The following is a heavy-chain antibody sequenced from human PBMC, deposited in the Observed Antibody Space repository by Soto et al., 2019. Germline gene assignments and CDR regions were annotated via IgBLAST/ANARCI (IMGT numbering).Heavy chain of an antibody. CDR3: ARDGYGGNSYYYYGMDV. Sequence: QVQLVQSGAEVKKPGASVKVSCKASGYTFTSYGISWVRQAPGQGLEWMGWISAYNGNTNYAQKLQGRVTMTTDTSTSKAYMELRSLRSDDTAVYYCARDGYGGNSYYYYGMDVWGQGTTVTVSS. V-gene: IGHV1-18*01. J-gene: IGHJ6*02. CDR2: ISAYNGNT. D-gene: IGHD2-21*02. CDR1: GYTFTSYG.